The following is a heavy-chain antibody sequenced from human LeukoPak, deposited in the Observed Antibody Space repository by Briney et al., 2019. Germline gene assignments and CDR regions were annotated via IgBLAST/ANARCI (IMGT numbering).Heavy chain of an antibody. D-gene: IGHD4-17*01. V-gene: IGHV4-34*12. J-gene: IGHJ4*02. CDR3: AREAALYGDYIDY. CDR1: GGSFGGYY. CDR2: IIHSGTT. Sequence: PPETLSLTYAVYGGSFGGYYWSWNRQPPGKGMEWIGEIIHSGTTTYNPSIKSRVTISVDTSKNQFSLKLSSVTAADTAVYYCAREAALYGDYIDYWGQGTLVTVSS.